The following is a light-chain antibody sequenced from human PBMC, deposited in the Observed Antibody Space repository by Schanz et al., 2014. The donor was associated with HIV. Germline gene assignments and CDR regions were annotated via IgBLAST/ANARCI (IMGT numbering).Light chain of an antibody. CDR3: CSYTTTSTYV. CDR1: SGDVGSYNY. V-gene: IGLV2-14*03. J-gene: IGLJ1*01. Sequence: SALTQPPSVSGSPGQSISISCTGTSGDVGSYNYVSWYQQHPGKAPKLMIYDVSNRPSGVSSRFSGSKSGNTASLTISGLQAEDEADYYCCSYTTTSTYVFGAGTKLTVL. CDR2: DVS.